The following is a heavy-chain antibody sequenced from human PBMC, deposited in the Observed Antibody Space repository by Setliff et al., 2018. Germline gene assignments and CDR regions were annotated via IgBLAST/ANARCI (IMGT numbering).Heavy chain of an antibody. CDR2: IKEDGSEE. J-gene: IGHJ6*03. V-gene: IGHV3-7*03. Sequence: PGGSLRLSCAASGFTLSSYYMSWVRQAPGKGLEWVANIKEDGSEEYYVDSVKGRFTISRDNAKNLVFLQMNSLRAEDTAVYYCARDLGARYCSGGSCSHYYYYYYMDVWGKGTTVTVSS. D-gene: IGHD2-15*01. CDR1: GFTLSSYY. CDR3: ARDLGARYCSGGSCSHYYYYYYMDV.